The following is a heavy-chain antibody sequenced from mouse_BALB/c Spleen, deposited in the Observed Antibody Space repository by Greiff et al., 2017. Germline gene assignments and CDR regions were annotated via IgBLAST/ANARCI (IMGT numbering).Heavy chain of an antibody. CDR1: GFNITDTY. D-gene: IGHD2-3*01. CDR2: IDPANGNT. J-gene: IGHJ4*01. CDR3: AAEGYYRGGGMDD. V-gene: IGHV14-3*02. Sequence: VQLQQSGAELVKPGASVKLSCTASGFNITDTYMHWVKQRPEQGLEWIGRIDPANGNTKYDPKFQGKATITADTSSNTAYLQLSSLTSEDTAVYYCAAEGYYRGGGMDDWGQGTSVTVSS.